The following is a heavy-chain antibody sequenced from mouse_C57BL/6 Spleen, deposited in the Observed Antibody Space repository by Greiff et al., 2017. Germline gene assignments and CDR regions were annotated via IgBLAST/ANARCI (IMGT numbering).Heavy chain of an antibody. CDR2: IRNKANGYTT. CDR1: GFTFTDYY. V-gene: IGHV7-3*01. CDR3: ARYGVYFDY. J-gene: IGHJ2*01. Sequence: DVQLVESGGGLVQPGGSLSLSCAASGFTFTDYYMSWVRQPPGKALEWLGFIRNKANGYTTEYSASVKGRFTISRDNSQSILYLQMNALRAEDSATYYCARYGVYFDYWGQGTTLTVSS.